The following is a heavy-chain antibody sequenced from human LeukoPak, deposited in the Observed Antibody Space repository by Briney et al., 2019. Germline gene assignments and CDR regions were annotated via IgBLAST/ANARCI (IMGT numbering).Heavy chain of an antibody. Sequence: GGSLRLSCTVSGFTISSNSMSWVRQAPGKGLEWVSFIYSSVTHYSDSVKGRFTISRDNSKNTLYLQMNSLRAEDTAVYYCAKDSGLWSLDDWGQGTLVTVSS. CDR2: IYSSVT. J-gene: IGHJ4*02. CDR3: AKDSGLWSLDD. CDR1: GFTISSNS. V-gene: IGHV3-66*03. D-gene: IGHD3-10*01.